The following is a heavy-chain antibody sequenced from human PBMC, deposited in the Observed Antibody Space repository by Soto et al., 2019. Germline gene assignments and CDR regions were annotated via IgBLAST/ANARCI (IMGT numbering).Heavy chain of an antibody. CDR1: GYTFTSYA. Sequence: ASVKVSCKASGYTFTSYAMHWVRQAPGQRLEWMGWINAGNGNTKYSQKFQGRVTITRDTSTSTVYMELSSLRSEDTAVYYCARDTAMVTHYYYYYGMDVWGQGTTVTVSS. D-gene: IGHD5-18*01. CDR2: INAGNGNT. CDR3: ARDTAMVTHYYYYYGMDV. V-gene: IGHV1-3*01. J-gene: IGHJ6*02.